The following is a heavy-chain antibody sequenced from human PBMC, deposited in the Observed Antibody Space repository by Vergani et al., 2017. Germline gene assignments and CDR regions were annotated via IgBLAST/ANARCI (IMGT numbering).Heavy chain of an antibody. Sequence: QVQLVQSGAEVKKPGASVKVSCKASGYTFSSYGISWVRQAPGQGLEWMGWISPYNGNTNYAQKCQGRVTMTTDTSTSTAYMELRSLRSDDTAVYYCARRIPEGSWPPHCDFWGQGTLVTVSS. V-gene: IGHV1-18*04. D-gene: IGHD2-15*01. CDR1: GYTFSSYG. J-gene: IGHJ4*02. CDR3: ARRIPEGSWPPHCDF. CDR2: ISPYNGNT.